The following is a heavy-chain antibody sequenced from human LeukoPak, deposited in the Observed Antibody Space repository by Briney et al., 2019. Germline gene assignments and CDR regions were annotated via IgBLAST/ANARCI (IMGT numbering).Heavy chain of an antibody. V-gene: IGHV4-59*01. CDR1: GGSISRYY. D-gene: IGHD4-17*01. J-gene: IGHJ6*02. CDR2: IYFSGAT. CDR3: AREDPQTTVPEGLDV. Sequence: SQTLSLTCTVSGGSISRYYWSWIRQPPGKGLEWIGYIYFSGATNYNPSLKSRVTISVDTSKNQFSLKLSSDTAADTAVYYCAREDPQTTVPEGLDVWGQGTTVIVSS.